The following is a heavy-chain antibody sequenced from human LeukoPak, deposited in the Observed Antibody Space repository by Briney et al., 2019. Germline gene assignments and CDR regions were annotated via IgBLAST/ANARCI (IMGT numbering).Heavy chain of an antibody. CDR2: INHSGGST. V-gene: IGHV3-23*01. D-gene: IGHD6-19*01. CDR3: AKPAISSRGWYYDC. Sequence: GGSLRLSCAASGFTFSNYAMSWVRQAPGKGLEWVSAINHSGGSTYYADSVKGRFTISRDNSKNTLYLQMNSPRAEDTAVYYCAKPAISSRGWYYDCWGQGTLVTVSS. J-gene: IGHJ4*02. CDR1: GFTFSNYA.